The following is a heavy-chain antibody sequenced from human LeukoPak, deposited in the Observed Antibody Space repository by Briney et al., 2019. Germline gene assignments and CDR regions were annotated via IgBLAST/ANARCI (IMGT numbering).Heavy chain of an antibody. D-gene: IGHD2-8*01. J-gene: IGHJ5*02. CDR3: ARGYCTDGVCYTFDP. CDR1: GYSISSGYY. V-gene: IGHV4-61*01. Sequence: SETLSLTCTVSGYSISSGYYWSWIRQPPGKGLEWIGYIFYSGSTNYNPSLKSRVTILGDTSKNQISLKLSSVTAADTAVYYCARGYCTDGVCYTFDPWGQGTLVTVSS. CDR2: IFYSGST.